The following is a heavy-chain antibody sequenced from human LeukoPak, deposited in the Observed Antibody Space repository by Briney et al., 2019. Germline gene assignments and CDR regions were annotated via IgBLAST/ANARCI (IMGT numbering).Heavy chain of an antibody. V-gene: IGHV4-39*07. D-gene: IGHD3-22*01. Sequence: SETLSLTCTVSGGSISSSSYYWGWIRQPPGKGLEWIGNIDYSGSTYYNPSLKSRVTISVDTSKNQFSLKLSSVTAAVTAVYYCARTINYYDSSGFSNWGQGTLVTVSS. CDR2: IDYSGST. CDR1: GGSISSSSYY. CDR3: ARTINYYDSSGFSN. J-gene: IGHJ4*02.